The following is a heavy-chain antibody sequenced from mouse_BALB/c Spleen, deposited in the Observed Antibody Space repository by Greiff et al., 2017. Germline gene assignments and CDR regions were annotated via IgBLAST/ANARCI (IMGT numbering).Heavy chain of an antibody. J-gene: IGHJ2*01. Sequence: EVQLQQSGAELVRSGASVKLSCTASGFNIKDYYMHWVKQRPEQGLEWIGWIDPENGDTEYDPKFQGKATMTADTSSNTAYLQLSNLTSEDTAVYYCNPLYYDYGFDYWGQGTTLTVSS. V-gene: IGHV14-4*02. D-gene: IGHD2-4*01. CDR1: GFNIKDYY. CDR2: IDPENGDT. CDR3: NPLYYDYGFDY.